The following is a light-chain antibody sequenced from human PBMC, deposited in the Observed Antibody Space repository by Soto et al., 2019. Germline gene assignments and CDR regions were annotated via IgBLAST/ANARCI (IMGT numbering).Light chain of an antibody. CDR3: QHYNSYSEA. Sequence: DIHMTQSRSTPSPSVGYRVSISCXASQTISSWLAWYQQKPGKAPKLLIYKASTLKSGVPSRFSGSGSGTEFTLTISSLQPDDFATYYCQHYNSYSEAFGQGTKVDI. CDR2: KAS. V-gene: IGKV1-5*03. CDR1: QTISSW. J-gene: IGKJ1*01.